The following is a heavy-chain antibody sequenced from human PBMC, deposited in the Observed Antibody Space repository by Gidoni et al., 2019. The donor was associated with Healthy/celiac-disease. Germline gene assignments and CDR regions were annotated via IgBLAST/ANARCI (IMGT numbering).Heavy chain of an antibody. D-gene: IGHD6-13*01. CDR1: GFTFSSYW. CDR3: AREGSSSCSDY. V-gene: IGHV3-7*01. J-gene: IGHJ4*02. CDR2: IKRDGSEK. Sequence: EVQLVESGGGLVQPGGYLRLSGAASGFTFSSYWMSWVRQAPGKGLEGVANIKRDGSEKYYVDAWKGRFTISRDNAKSSLYLQMNCLRAEDTAVYYCAREGSSSCSDYWGQGTLVTVSS.